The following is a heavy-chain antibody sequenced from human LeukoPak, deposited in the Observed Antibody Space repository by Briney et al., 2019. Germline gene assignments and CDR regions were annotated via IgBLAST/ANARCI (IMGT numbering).Heavy chain of an antibody. CDR2: YDPGEGER. Sequence: GASVKVSCKVSGYTITGLSMHWVRQAPGKGLEWMGSYDPGEGERINAQKFQARVTMTEDTSTDTAYMELSSLRSEDTAVYYCATQYDYDRSAYYLRAFDLWGQGTKVTVSS. D-gene: IGHD3-22*01. J-gene: IGHJ3*01. CDR3: ATQYDYDRSAYYLRAFDL. V-gene: IGHV1-24*01. CDR1: GYTITGLS.